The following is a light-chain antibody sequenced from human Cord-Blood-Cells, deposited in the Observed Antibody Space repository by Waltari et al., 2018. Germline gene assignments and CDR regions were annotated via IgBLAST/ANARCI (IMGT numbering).Light chain of an antibody. V-gene: IGKV1-39*01. CDR2: AAS. J-gene: IGKJ5*01. CDR3: QQSYSTPIT. Sequence: DIKMTQLSSSLSASVGHRATPTCRASQSIRSSLNWYQQKPGKAPNLLIYAASSLQSGVRSRFSGSGSGTDFTLTISSLQPEDFATYDCQQSYSTPITFVQGTRLEIK. CDR1: QSIRSS.